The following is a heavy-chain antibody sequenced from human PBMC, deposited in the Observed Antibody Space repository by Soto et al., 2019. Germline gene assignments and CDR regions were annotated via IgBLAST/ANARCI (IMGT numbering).Heavy chain of an antibody. CDR3: ATAEVDY. Sequence: GGSLRLSCAVAGYTFRNHWMHWVRQAPGKGLEWVSRMNSDGSIINYKDSVKGRFTVSRDNAKNTLYLQMNSLRVEDTAVYYCATAEVDYWGTGILVTVSS. CDR1: GYTFRNHW. V-gene: IGHV3-74*01. CDR2: MNSDGSII. J-gene: IGHJ4*02.